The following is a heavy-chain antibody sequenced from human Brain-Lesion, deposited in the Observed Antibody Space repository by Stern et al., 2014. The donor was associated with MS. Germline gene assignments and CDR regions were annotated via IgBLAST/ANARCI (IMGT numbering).Heavy chain of an antibody. D-gene: IGHD3-3*01. V-gene: IGHV1-2*02. CDR1: GYIFTGYY. Sequence: QVQLEQSGAEVKKPGASVKVSCKTSGYIFTGYYIHWVRQAPGKGLEWMAWINPNNGGTKYAQKVQGRVTMSKEPSIRTAYVEMSSLTSDDTAVYYCARDQRGITIFGVVTDYYYLGMDVWGQGTTVTVSS. CDR3: ARDQRGITIFGVVTDYYYLGMDV. CDR2: INPNNGGT. J-gene: IGHJ6*02.